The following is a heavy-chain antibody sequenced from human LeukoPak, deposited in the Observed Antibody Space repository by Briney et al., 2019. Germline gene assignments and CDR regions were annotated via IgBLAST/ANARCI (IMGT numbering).Heavy chain of an antibody. J-gene: IGHJ6*03. CDR1: GYTFTSYD. V-gene: IGHV1-8*01. Sequence: ASVKVSCKASGYTFTSYDINGVRQATGQGLEWMGWMNPNRGNTGYAQKLQGRVTMTRKTTIKKAYMALSSLRSEDTAVYYCARGLRRYYMDVWGKGTTVTISS. CDR2: MNPNRGNT. CDR3: ARGLRRYYMDV. D-gene: IGHD4-17*01.